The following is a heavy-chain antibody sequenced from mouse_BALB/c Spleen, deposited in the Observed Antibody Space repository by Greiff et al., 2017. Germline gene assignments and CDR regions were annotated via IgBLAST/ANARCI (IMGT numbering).Heavy chain of an antibody. V-gene: IGHV1-5*01. CDR3: TRPNDGYYPWYFDV. D-gene: IGHD2-3*01. CDR2: IYPGNSDT. CDR1: GYSFTSYW. Sequence: EVQLVESGTVLARPGASVKMSCKASGYSFTSYWMHWVKQRPGQGLEWIGAIYPGNSDTSYNQKFKGKAKLTAVTSASTAYMELSSLTNEDSAVYYCTRPNDGYYPWYFDVWGAGTTVTVSS. J-gene: IGHJ1*01.